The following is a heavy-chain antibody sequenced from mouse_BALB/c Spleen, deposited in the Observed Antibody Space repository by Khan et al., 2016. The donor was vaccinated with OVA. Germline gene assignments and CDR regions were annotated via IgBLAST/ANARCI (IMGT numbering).Heavy chain of an antibody. CDR3: VRDGAYHRNDGWFAY. J-gene: IGHJ3*01. CDR1: GYTFTSYT. V-gene: IGHV1-4*01. D-gene: IGHD2-14*01. Sequence: QVQLQQSGAELAKPGASVKMSCTASGYTFTSYTIHWIKLRPGQGLDWIGLINPSNGYTNYNQKFKGKATLTADKSSTTVYLTMTSLTSDDSAVYNCVRDGAYHRNDGWFAYWGQGTLVTVSA. CDR2: INPSNGYT.